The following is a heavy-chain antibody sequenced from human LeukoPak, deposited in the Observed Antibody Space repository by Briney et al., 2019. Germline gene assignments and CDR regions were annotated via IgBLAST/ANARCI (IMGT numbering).Heavy chain of an antibody. D-gene: IGHD3-22*01. V-gene: IGHV3-48*02. Sequence: PGGSLRLSCAASGFTFSYFSLNWVRQAPGTGLEWVAYISVSGSRTSYADSVQGRFIISRDDAKNSLYLQMNSLRDEDTAVYYYARDSGHHYDQLDCWGQGTLVTVSS. CDR1: GFTFSYFS. J-gene: IGHJ4*02. CDR2: ISVSGSRT. CDR3: ARDSGHHYDQLDC.